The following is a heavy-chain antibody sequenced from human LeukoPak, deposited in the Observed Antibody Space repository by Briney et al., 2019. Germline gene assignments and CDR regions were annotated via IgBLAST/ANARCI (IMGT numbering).Heavy chain of an antibody. CDR2: IYTSGST. CDR1: GGSISSYY. CDR3: ARQAPSPYYYYYMDV. V-gene: IGHV4-4*09. Sequence: SETLSLTCTVSGGSISSYYWSWIRQPPGKGLELIGYIYTSGSTNYNPSLKSRVTISVDTSKNQFSLKLSSVTAADTAVYYCARQAPSPYYYYYMDVWGKGTTVTVSS. D-gene: IGHD2-2*01. J-gene: IGHJ6*03.